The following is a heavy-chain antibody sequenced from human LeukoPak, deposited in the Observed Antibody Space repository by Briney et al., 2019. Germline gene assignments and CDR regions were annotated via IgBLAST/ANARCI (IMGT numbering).Heavy chain of an antibody. CDR1: GHTSTTYA. D-gene: IGHD2-2*01. CDR2: INAGNGNT. J-gene: IGHJ6*02. Sequence: ASVKVSCKASGHTSTTYAIHWGRQAPGQGLEWMGWINAGNGNTKYSQKFQGRVTITGDTSASTAYMELSSLRSEDTAVYYCARGYCSSTSCYMDVWGQGTTVT. CDR3: ARGYCSSTSCYMDV. V-gene: IGHV1-3*01.